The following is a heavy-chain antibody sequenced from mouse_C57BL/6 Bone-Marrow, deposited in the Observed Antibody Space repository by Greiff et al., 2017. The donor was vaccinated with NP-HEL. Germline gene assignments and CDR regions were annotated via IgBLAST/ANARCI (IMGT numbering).Heavy chain of an antibody. CDR3: AAYDSYWYFDV. D-gene: IGHD2-3*01. CDR1: GYAFTNYL. Sequence: QVQLKESGAELVRPGTSVKVSCKASGYAFTNYLIEWVKQRPGQGLEWIGVINPGSGGTNYNEKFKGKATLTADKSSSTAYMQLSSLTSEDSAVYFCAAYDSYWYFDVWGTGTTVTVSS. V-gene: IGHV1-54*01. CDR2: INPGSGGT. J-gene: IGHJ1*03.